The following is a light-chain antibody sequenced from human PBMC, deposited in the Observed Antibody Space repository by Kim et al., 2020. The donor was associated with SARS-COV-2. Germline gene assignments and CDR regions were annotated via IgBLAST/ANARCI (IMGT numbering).Light chain of an antibody. CDR1: KLDDRY. J-gene: IGLJ2*01. V-gene: IGLV3-1*01. CDR2: QDA. Sequence: SYELTQPPSVSVSPGQTASITCSGDKLDDRYVGWYQQKPGQSPFLIIYQDAKRPSGIPERFSGSNSGNTATLTISGTQAMDEADYYCQAWDSGTAGVFGGGTKVTVL. CDR3: QAWDSGTAGV.